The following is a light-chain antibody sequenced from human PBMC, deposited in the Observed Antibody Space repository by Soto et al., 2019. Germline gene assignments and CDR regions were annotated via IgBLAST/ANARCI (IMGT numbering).Light chain of an antibody. V-gene: IGKV3D-20*02. Sequence: DIVMTQSPATLSGAPGERVTFSCRASQSVSSSYLAWYQQKPGQAPRLLIYGASSRATGIPDRFSGSGSGTDFTLTISRLEPEDFAVYYCQQRSNWPPITFGQGTRLEIK. CDR1: QSVSSSY. CDR2: GAS. J-gene: IGKJ5*01. CDR3: QQRSNWPPIT.